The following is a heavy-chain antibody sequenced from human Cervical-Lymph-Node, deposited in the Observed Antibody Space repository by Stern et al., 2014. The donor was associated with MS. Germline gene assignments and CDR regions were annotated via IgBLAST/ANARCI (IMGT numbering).Heavy chain of an antibody. J-gene: IGHJ4*02. CDR1: GFTFSSYS. CDR3: ARGRGGNYRYYFDY. CDR2: ISSGGSYI. Sequence: EVQLVESGGGLVKPGGSLRLSCAASGFTFSSYSMNWVRQAPGKGLEWVAAISSGGSYIYYADSLKGRFTISRDNSKNPLYLQMNSLRAEDTDVYYCARGRGGNYRYYFDYWGQGTLVTVSS. V-gene: IGHV3-21*06. D-gene: IGHD4-23*01.